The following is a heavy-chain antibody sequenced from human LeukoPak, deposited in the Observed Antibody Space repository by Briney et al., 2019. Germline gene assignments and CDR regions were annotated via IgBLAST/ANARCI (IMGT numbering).Heavy chain of an antibody. J-gene: IGHJ4*02. CDR2: IYYSGST. CDR1: GGSISSYY. CDR3: ARDRAGGDSSGFYFDY. D-gene: IGHD3-22*01. Sequence: PSETLSLTCTVSGGSISSYYWSWIRQPPGKGLEWIGYIYYSGSTNYNPSLKSRVTISVDTSKNQFSLKLSSVTAADTAVYYCARDRAGGDSSGFYFDYWGQGILVTVSS. V-gene: IGHV4-59*12.